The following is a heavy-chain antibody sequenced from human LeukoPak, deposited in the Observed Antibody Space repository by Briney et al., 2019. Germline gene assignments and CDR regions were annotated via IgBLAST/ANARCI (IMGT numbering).Heavy chain of an antibody. V-gene: IGHV3-23*01. Sequence: PGGSLRLSCAASGFTFSSYAMSWVRQAPGKGLEWVSAISGSGGSTYYADSVKGRFTISRDNSKNTLYLQMNNLKAEDTAVYFCTRRDGDNDRGFDFWGQGTLVSVSS. CDR2: ISGSGGST. D-gene: IGHD4-17*01. J-gene: IGHJ5*01. CDR1: GFTFSSYA. CDR3: TRRDGDNDRGFDF.